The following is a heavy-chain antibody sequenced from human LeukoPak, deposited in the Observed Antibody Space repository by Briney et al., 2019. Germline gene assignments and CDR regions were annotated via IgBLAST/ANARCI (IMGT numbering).Heavy chain of an antibody. CDR2: ISYDGSNK. V-gene: IGHV3-30*01. Sequence: GGSLRLSCEASGFTFSTYAMHWVRQAPGKGLDWWAVISYDGSNKYYADSVKGRFTISRDNSKNTLYLQMNSLRAEDTAVYYCARDGIAAAGSGYYYYYMDVWGKGTTVTVSS. J-gene: IGHJ6*03. CDR1: GFTFSTYA. D-gene: IGHD6-13*01. CDR3: ARDGIAAAGSGYYYYYMDV.